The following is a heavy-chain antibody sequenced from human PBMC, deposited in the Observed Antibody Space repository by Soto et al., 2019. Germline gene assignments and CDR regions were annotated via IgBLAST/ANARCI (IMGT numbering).Heavy chain of an antibody. CDR1: GFTFSSYA. Sequence: EVQLLESGGGLVQPGGSLRLSCAASGFTFSSYAMSWVRQAPGKGLEWVSAISGSGGSTYYADSVKGRFTISRDNSKNTLYLQMNSLRAEDTAVYYCAKLDDILTGPPYYFDYWGQGTLVTVSS. CDR2: ISGSGGST. CDR3: AKLDDILTGPPYYFDY. J-gene: IGHJ4*02. V-gene: IGHV3-23*01. D-gene: IGHD3-9*01.